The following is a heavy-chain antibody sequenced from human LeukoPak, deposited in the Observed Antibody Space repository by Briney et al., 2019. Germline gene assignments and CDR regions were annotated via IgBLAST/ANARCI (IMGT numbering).Heavy chain of an antibody. J-gene: IGHJ6*02. CDR3: AKGSHEYGEYTRWDYGMDV. V-gene: IGHV3-23*01. D-gene: IGHD4-17*01. CDR1: GFTFSIYA. Sequence: GGSLRLSCAASGFTFSIYAMSWLRQAPGKGLEWVSGIRGNGDSTYYADSVKGRFTISRDNSKNTLYLQMNSLRAEDTAVYYCAKGSHEYGEYTRWDYGMDVWGQGTTVTVSS. CDR2: IRGNGDST.